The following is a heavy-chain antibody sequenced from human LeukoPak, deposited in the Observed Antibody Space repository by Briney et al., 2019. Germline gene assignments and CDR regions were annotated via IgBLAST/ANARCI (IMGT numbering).Heavy chain of an antibody. Sequence: PGGSLRLSCAASGFTFSSYSMNWVRQAPGKGLEWVSSISSSSSYIYYADSVKGRFTISRDNAKNSLYLQMNSLRAEDTAVYYCARLMNCDILTGYDYWGQGTLVTVSS. CDR1: GFTFSSYS. V-gene: IGHV3-21*01. J-gene: IGHJ4*02. D-gene: IGHD3-9*01. CDR3: ARLMNCDILTGYDY. CDR2: ISSSSSYI.